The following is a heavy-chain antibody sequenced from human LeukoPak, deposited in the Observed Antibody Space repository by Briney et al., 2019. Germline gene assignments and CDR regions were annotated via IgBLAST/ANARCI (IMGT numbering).Heavy chain of an antibody. D-gene: IGHD3-10*01. J-gene: IGHJ2*01. CDR3: ARVGDHFHWYLDL. Sequence: PGGSLRLSCAASGFSVSTKYMNWVRQAPGKGLEWVSILYSGSDTYYANSVKGRFTISRDSSKNILFLQMNDLRAEDTAVYYRARVGDHFHWYLDLWGRGTLVTVSS. CDR2: LYSGSDT. CDR1: GFSVSTKY. V-gene: IGHV3-53*01.